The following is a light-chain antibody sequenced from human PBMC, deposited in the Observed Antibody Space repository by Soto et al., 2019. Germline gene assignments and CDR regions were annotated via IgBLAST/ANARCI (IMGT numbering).Light chain of an antibody. J-gene: IGKJ5*01. CDR2: EAS. CDR1: QIITSH. Sequence: DIQMTQSPSSLSASVGDRVTITCRASQIITSHLNWYQQKPGKAPNLLSYEASTLESGVPSRFSGGGYGTDFTLTSSTLQPEDFATYYCHQSYSTPITFGQGTRLEIK. V-gene: IGKV1-39*01. CDR3: HQSYSTPIT.